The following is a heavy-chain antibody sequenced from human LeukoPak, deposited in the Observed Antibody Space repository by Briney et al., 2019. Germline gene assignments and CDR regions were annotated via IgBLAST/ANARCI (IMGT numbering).Heavy chain of an antibody. CDR2: ISYDGSNK. CDR1: GFTFSSYG. Sequence: GRSLRLSCAASGFTFSSYGMHWVRQAPGKGLGWVAVISYDGSNKYYADSVKGRFTISRDNSKNTLYLQMNSLRAEDTAVYYCAKDPWDYWGQGTLVTVSS. J-gene: IGHJ4*02. CDR3: AKDPWDY. V-gene: IGHV3-30*18.